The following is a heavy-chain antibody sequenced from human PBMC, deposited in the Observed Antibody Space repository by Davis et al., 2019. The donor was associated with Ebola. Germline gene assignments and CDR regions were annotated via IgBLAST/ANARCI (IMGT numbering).Heavy chain of an antibody. J-gene: IGHJ4*02. CDR3: ATDRNWDFDY. CDR2: ISFDEINT. Sequence: GGSLRLSCVASGFTFSSSAFYCVRQAPGKGLECVAVISFDEINTYYGESVKGRFTVSRDTSKNTLYLQMNSLRDEDTAVYYCATDRNWDFDYWGQGTLVTVSS. D-gene: IGHD7-27*01. CDR1: GFTFSSSA. V-gene: IGHV3-30*04.